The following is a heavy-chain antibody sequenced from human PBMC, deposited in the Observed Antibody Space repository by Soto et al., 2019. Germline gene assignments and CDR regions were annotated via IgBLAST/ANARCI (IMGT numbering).Heavy chain of an antibody. Sequence: PGGSLRLSCAASGFTLSVYWMHWVRQVPGKGLEWVALISYDGSNTYYADSVKGRFTISRDNSKNTLYLQMNSLRAEDTAVYYCAKHYTNWFDPWGQGTLVTVS. V-gene: IGHV3-30*02. CDR2: ISYDGSNT. D-gene: IGHD4-4*01. CDR1: GFTLSVYW. J-gene: IGHJ5*02. CDR3: AKHYTNWFDP.